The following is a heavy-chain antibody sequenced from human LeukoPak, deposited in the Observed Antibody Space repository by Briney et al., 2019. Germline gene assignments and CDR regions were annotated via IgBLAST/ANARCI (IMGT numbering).Heavy chain of an antibody. CDR1: GYIVSSNY. CDR3: DRYYYDSSGHPYYFDY. J-gene: IGHJ4*02. Sequence: PGGSLRLSCAASGYIVSSNYMSWVRQAPGKGLEWVSVIYSGGRTYYADSVKGRFTISRDNSKNTVYLQMNSLRAEDTAVYYCDRYYYDSSGHPYYFDYWGQGTLVTVSS. V-gene: IGHV3-53*01. D-gene: IGHD3-22*01. CDR2: IYSGGRT.